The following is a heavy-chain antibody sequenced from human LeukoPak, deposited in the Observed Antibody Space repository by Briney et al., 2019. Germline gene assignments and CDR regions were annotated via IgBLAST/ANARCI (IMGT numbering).Heavy chain of an antibody. CDR1: GFTFSSYG. Sequence: GGSLRLSCAASGFTFSSYGMHWVRQAPGKGLEWVAFIRYDGSNKYYADSVKGRFTISRDNSKNTLYLQMNSLRAEDTAVYYCASYDSSGYPYYFDYWGQGTLVTVSS. CDR3: ASYDSSGYPYYFDY. CDR2: IRYDGSNK. V-gene: IGHV3-30*02. J-gene: IGHJ4*02. D-gene: IGHD3-22*01.